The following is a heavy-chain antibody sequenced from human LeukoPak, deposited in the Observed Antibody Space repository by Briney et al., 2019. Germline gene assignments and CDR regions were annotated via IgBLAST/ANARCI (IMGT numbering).Heavy chain of an antibody. Sequence: AETLSLTCTVSGGSISSYYWSWIRQPAGKGLEWIGRIYTSGSTNYNPSLKRRVTMSVDTSKNQFSLKLSSVTAADTAVYYCARGRNYDILTGYSDWGQGTLVTVSS. CDR2: IYTSGST. J-gene: IGHJ4*02. D-gene: IGHD3-9*01. CDR1: GGSISSYY. CDR3: ARGRNYDILTGYSD. V-gene: IGHV4-4*07.